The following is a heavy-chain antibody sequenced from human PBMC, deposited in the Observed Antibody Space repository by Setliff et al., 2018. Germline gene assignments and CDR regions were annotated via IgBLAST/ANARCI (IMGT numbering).Heavy chain of an antibody. CDR3: ARDTRDKYDTSGYYLSFDS. CDR1: GGTFRTDG. CDR2: IIPVFGTA. D-gene: IGHD3-22*01. Sequence: SVKVSCKASGGTFRTDGFNWVRQAPGQGLEWMGRIIPVFGTAKYVQKSQGRVTISADESARTAYMEMSSLRFEDTAVYYCARDTRDKYDTSGYYLSFDSWGQGTLVTVSS. V-gene: IGHV1-69*13. J-gene: IGHJ4*02.